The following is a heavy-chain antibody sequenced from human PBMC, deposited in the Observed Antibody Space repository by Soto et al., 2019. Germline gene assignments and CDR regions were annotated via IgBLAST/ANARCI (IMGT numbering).Heavy chain of an antibody. CDR3: ARAGIGYDSSGYYHFDY. D-gene: IGHD3-22*01. J-gene: IGHJ4*02. Sequence: RASVKVSCKASGGTFSSYAISWVRQAPGQGLEWMGGIIPIFGTANYAQKFQGRVTITADESTSTAYMELSSLRSEDTAVYYCARAGIGYDSSGYYHFDYWGQGTLVTVSS. V-gene: IGHV1-69*13. CDR1: GGTFSSYA. CDR2: IIPIFGTA.